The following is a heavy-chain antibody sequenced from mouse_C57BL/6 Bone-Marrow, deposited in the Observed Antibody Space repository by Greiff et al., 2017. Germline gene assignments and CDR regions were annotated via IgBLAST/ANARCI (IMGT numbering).Heavy chain of an antibody. Sequence: VQLQQSGAELVRPGASVKLSCTASGFNIKDDYMHWVKQRPEQGLEWIGWIVPENGDTEYASKFQGKATITADTSSNTAYLQLSILTSEDTAGYYCTTPSFAWFAYWGKGTLVTVSA. CDR3: TTPSFAWFAY. CDR1: GFNIKDDY. V-gene: IGHV14-4*01. J-gene: IGHJ3*01. CDR2: IVPENGDT.